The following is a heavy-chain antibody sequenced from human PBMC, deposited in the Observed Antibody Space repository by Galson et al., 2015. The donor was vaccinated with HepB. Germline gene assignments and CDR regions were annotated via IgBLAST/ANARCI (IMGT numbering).Heavy chain of an antibody. CDR3: ARGGLGGGDCYTRSSCYYGMDV. CDR2: ISSSSSYI. Sequence: SLRLSCAASGFTFSSYSMNWVRQAPGKGLEWVSSISSSSSYIYYADSVKGRFTISRDNAKNSLYLQMNSLRAEDTAVYYCARGGLGGGDCYTRSSCYYGMDVWGQGTTVTVSS. J-gene: IGHJ6*02. D-gene: IGHD2-21*02. V-gene: IGHV3-21*01. CDR1: GFTFSSYS.